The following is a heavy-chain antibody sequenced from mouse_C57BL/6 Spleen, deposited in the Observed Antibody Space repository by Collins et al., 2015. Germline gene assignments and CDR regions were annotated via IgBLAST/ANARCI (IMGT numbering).Heavy chain of an antibody. Sequence: EVQLQQSETILARPGASVKMSCKTSGYTFTSYWIHWVIQRPGQGLEWIGAVYPGNSDTRYNQKFKDKAKLTTVTSASTAYMELSSLTNEDSAVYYCAYDYDGAYWGQGTLVTVSA. D-gene: IGHD2-4*01. CDR1: GYTFTSYW. V-gene: IGHV1-5*01. J-gene: IGHJ3*01. CDR3: AYDYDGAY. CDR2: VYPGNSDT.